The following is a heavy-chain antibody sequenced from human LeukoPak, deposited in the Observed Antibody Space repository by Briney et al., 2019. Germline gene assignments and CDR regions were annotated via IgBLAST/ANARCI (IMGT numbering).Heavy chain of an antibody. Sequence: ASVKVSCKASGYTFTGYYMHWVRQAPGQGLEWMGRINPNSGGTNYAQKLQGRVTMTRDTSISTAYMELRSLRSDDTAVYYCARDLSDSSGYYYDFAGSWKRFDYWGQGTLVTVSS. V-gene: IGHV1-2*06. D-gene: IGHD3-22*01. CDR2: INPNSGGT. CDR1: GYTFTGYY. CDR3: ARDLSDSSGYYYDFAGSWKRFDY. J-gene: IGHJ4*02.